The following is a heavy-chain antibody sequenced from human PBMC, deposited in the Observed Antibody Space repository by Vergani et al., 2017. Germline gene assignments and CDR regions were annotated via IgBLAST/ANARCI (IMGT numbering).Heavy chain of an antibody. V-gene: IGHV4-61*02. Sequence: QVQLQESGPRLVRPSQTLSLTCTVSGGSINTGAYYWSWIRQPPGKGLEWIGRFYTSGKTNYNPSLKSRVTILVYMSKRQFSLRLTSVTAGDTAVYFCAREHSYYYRSGSDDYNPCYYGGMDVWGPGTTVTVSS. D-gene: IGHD3-10*01. CDR1: GGSINTGAYY. CDR2: FYTSGKT. J-gene: IGHJ6*02. CDR3: AREHSYYYRSGSDDYNPCYYGGMDV.